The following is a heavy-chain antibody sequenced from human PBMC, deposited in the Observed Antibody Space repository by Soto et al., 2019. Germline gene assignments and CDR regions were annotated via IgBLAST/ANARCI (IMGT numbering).Heavy chain of an antibody. Sequence: GESLRLASAASGFIFSDYAMAWVRPTPGKGLEWVSGLSGNGGDTFYADSVKGRFTVSRDNSRNALYLEMKSLRAEDTAIYYCAKDFLQHWVQAYYYGVDVWGQGT. J-gene: IGHJ6*02. CDR2: LSGNGGDT. D-gene: IGHD1-1*01. V-gene: IGHV3-23*01. CDR1: GFIFSDYA. CDR3: AKDFLQHWVQAYYYGVDV.